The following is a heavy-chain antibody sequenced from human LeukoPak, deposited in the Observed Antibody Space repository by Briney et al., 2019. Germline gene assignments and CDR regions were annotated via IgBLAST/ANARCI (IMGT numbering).Heavy chain of an antibody. J-gene: IGHJ4*02. Sequence: SVKVSCKTSGGTFSSYAISWVRQAPGQGLEWMGGIIPIFGTANYAQKFQGRVTITADESTSTAYMELSSLRSEDTAVYYCAKSLSVLRFLEWLFFGGALDYWGQGTLVTVSS. CDR1: GGTFSSYA. CDR2: IIPIFGTA. V-gene: IGHV1-69*13. CDR3: AKSLSVLRFLEWLFFGGALDY. D-gene: IGHD3-3*01.